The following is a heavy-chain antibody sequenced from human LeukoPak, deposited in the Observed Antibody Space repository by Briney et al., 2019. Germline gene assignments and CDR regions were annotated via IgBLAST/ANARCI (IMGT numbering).Heavy chain of an antibody. J-gene: IGHJ4*02. Sequence: ASVTVSCKASGYTFTSYDINWVRQATGQGLEWMGWMNPNSGNTGYAQKFQGRVTMTRNTSISTAYMELSSLRSEDTAVYYCATYDILTGPPDYWGQGTLVTVSS. CDR2: MNPNSGNT. CDR3: ATYDILTGPPDY. D-gene: IGHD3-9*01. CDR1: GYTFTSYD. V-gene: IGHV1-8*01.